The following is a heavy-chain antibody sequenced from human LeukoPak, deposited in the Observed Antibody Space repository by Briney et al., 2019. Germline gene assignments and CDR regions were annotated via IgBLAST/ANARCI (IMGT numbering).Heavy chain of an antibody. CDR3: ARDQRYCSSSSCPWEPFDY. J-gene: IGHJ4*02. V-gene: IGHV3-7*05. D-gene: IGHD2-2*01. CDR2: IKEDGSEK. CDR1: GFMFDDYG. Sequence: PGRSLRLSCAASGFMFDDYGMSWVRQAPGKGLEWVVNIKEDGSEKYYVDSVKGRFTISRDNAKNSLYLQMNSLRAEDTAVYYCARDQRYCSSSSCPWEPFDYWGQGTLVTVSS.